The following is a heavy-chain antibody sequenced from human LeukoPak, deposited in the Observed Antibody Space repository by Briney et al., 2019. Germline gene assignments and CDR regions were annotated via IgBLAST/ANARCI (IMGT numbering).Heavy chain of an antibody. CDR2: ISAYNGNT. V-gene: IGHV1-18*04. CDR1: GYTFTGYY. CDR3: ARIRPTMLIDY. Sequence: GASVKVSCKASGYTFTGYYMHWVRQAPGQGLEWMGWISAYNGNTNYAQKLQGRVTMTTDTSTSTAYMELRSLRSDDTAVYYCARIRPTMLIDYWGQGTLVTVSS. D-gene: IGHD3-10*01. J-gene: IGHJ4*02.